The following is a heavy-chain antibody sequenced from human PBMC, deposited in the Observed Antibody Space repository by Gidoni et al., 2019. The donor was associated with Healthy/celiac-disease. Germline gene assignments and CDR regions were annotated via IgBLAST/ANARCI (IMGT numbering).Heavy chain of an antibody. D-gene: IGHD3-10*01. CDR1: QFTFDDYG. CDR2: MNWKGGST. Sequence: EVPLVASGGGVVRPGWSLRLSCAASQFTFDDYGMSWVRQAPGKGVEGVSLMNWKGGSTRYADSVKGRFTISRDNAKKSLYLEMNSRRAEDRALYYCARVALLGDYFDYWGLGTLVTVSS. V-gene: IGHV3-20*04. J-gene: IGHJ4*02. CDR3: ARVALLGDYFDY.